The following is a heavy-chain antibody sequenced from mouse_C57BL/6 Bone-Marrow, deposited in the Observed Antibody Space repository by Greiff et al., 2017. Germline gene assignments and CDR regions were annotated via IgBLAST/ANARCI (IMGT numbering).Heavy chain of an antibody. CDR2: IDPSDSYT. J-gene: IGHJ2*01. Sequence: QVQLQQPGAELVMPGASVKLSCKASGYTFTSYWMHWVKQRPGQGLEWIGEIDPSDSYTNYNQKFKGKSTLTVDKSSTTAYMQLSSLTSEDSAVYYGEREGYSGDFDYWGQGTTLTVSS. CDR3: EREGYSGDFDY. CDR1: GYTFTSYW. D-gene: IGHD2-12*01. V-gene: IGHV1-69*01.